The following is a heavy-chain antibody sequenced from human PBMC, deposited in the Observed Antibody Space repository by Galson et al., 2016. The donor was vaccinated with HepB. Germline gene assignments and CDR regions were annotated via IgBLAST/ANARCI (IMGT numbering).Heavy chain of an antibody. J-gene: IGHJ6*04. Sequence: SLRLSCAASGFTFSIHDMHWVRQVTGKGLEWVSAIETAGETYYPDSVKARFTIPRENAKNSLYLQMNDLGAGDTAVYYCARGKSLLTMPWNYGLDVWGKGTAVAVSS. D-gene: IGHD1-1*01. CDR3: ARGKSLLTMPWNYGLDV. V-gene: IGHV3-13*01. CDR1: GFTFSIHD. CDR2: IETAGET.